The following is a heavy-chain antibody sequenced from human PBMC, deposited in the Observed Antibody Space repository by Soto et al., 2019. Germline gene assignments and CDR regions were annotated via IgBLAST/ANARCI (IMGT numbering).Heavy chain of an antibody. CDR1: GGSISSYY. CDR3: ARGNYYYGMDV. J-gene: IGHJ6*02. CDR2: IYYSGST. Sequence: SETLSLTCTVSGGSISSYYWSWIRQPPGKGLEWIGYIYYSGSTNYNPSLKSRVTISVDTSKNQFSLKLSSVTAADTAVYYCARGNYYYGMDVWGQGTTVTVS. V-gene: IGHV4-59*01.